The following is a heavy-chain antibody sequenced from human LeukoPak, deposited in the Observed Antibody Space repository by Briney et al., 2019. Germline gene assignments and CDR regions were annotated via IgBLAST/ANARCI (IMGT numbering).Heavy chain of an antibody. CDR2: IVGSSST. J-gene: IGHJ4*02. Sequence: GGSLRLSCAASGFTFSNFAMTWVRQAPGKGLEWVSSIVGSSSTYYADSLKGRFTISRDNAKNSLYLQMSTLRAEDTAVYYCVRGISTHDYWGQGTLVTVSS. V-gene: IGHV3-21*04. CDR3: VRGISTHDY. CDR1: GFTFSNFA.